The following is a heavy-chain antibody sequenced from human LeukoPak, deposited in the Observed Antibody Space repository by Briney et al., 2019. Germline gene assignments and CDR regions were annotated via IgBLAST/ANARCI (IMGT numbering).Heavy chain of an antibody. CDR1: GHTFTGYY. Sequence: ASVKVSCKASGHTFTGYYMHWVRQAPGQGLEWMGWINPNSGGTNYAQKFQGRVTMTRDTSISTAYMELSRLRSDDTAVYYCASSIAVAGTGFDYWGQGTLVTVSS. CDR2: INPNSGGT. J-gene: IGHJ4*02. CDR3: ASSIAVAGTGFDY. V-gene: IGHV1-2*02. D-gene: IGHD6-19*01.